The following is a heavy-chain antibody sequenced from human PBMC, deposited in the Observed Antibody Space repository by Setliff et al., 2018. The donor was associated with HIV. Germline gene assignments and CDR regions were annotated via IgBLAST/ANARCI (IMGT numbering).Heavy chain of an antibody. CDR2: INWNGGST. Sequence: GGSLRLSCAVSGFTFEDYGMSWVRQAPGKGLEWVSGINWNGGSTGYVDSVKGRFTISRDNAKNSLYLQMNSLRAEDMALYYCVRDKSLVPDTFDIWGQGTMVTVSS. V-gene: IGHV3-20*04. CDR3: VRDKSLVPDTFDI. D-gene: IGHD6-19*01. J-gene: IGHJ3*02. CDR1: GFTFEDYG.